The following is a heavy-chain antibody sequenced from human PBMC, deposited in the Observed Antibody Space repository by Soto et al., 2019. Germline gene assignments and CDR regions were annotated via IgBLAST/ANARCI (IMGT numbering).Heavy chain of an antibody. V-gene: IGHV4-34*01. Sequence: SETLSLTCAVYGGSFSGYYWSWIRQPPGKGLEWIGEINHSGSTNYNPSLKSRVTISVDTSKNQFSLKLSSVTAADTAVYYCASDESGSYYYWGQGTLVTVSS. CDR3: ASDESGSYYY. J-gene: IGHJ4*02. CDR1: GGSFSGYY. D-gene: IGHD1-26*01. CDR2: INHSGST.